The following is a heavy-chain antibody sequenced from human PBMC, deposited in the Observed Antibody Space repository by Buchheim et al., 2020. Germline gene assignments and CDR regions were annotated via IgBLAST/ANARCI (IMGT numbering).Heavy chain of an antibody. CDR1: GLTFSNAW. J-gene: IGHJ6*02. V-gene: IGHV3-66*02. D-gene: IGHD6-13*01. CDR2: IYSGGST. CDR3: ARDSGSWYFHYYGMDV. Sequence: EVQLVESGGGLVKPGGSLRLSCAASGLTFSNAWMSWVRQAPGKGLEWVSVIYSGGSTYYADSVKGRFTISRDNSKNTLYLQMNSLRAEDTAVYYCARDSGSWYFHYYGMDVWGQGTT.